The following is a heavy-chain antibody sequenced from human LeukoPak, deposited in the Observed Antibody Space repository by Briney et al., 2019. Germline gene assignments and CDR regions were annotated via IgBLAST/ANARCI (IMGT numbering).Heavy chain of an antibody. D-gene: IGHD3-3*01. J-gene: IGHJ5*02. CDR2: INPNTGGT. V-gene: IGHV1-2*02. CDR3: AREDFPHNWFDP. Sequence: ASVKVSCKASGYVFNYYFVHWLRQAPGQGPEWLGWINPNTGGTNYAQKFQGRATMTTDTSITTAYMELTRLTSDDTAIYYCAREDFPHNWFDPWGQGSLVTVSS. CDR1: GYVFNYYF.